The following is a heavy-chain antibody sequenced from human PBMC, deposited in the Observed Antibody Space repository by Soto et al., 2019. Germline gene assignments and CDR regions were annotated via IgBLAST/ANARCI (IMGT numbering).Heavy chain of an antibody. D-gene: IGHD3-3*01. Sequence: SQTLSLTCAISGDSVSSNSAAWNWIRQSPSRGLEWLGRTYYRSKWYNDYAVSVKSRITINPDTSKNQFSLQLNSVTPEDTAVYYCARGVAGSGWLYYYYGMDVCGQGTTVTVYS. J-gene: IGHJ6*02. CDR2: TYYRSKWYN. CDR3: ARGVAGSGWLYYYYGMDV. CDR1: GDSVSSNSAA. V-gene: IGHV6-1*01.